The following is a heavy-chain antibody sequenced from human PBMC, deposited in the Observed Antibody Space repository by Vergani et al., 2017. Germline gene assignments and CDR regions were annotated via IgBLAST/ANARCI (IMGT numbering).Heavy chain of an antibody. CDR1: GFTFSTYS. D-gene: IGHD1-1*01. Sequence: EVQLVESGGGLVKPGGSLRVSCAASGFTFSTYSMNWVRQAPGRGLEWVSSISSSSSSIYYADSVKARFTISRDNAKNSLYLQMNSLRAEDTAVYYCARTQLERNFDYWGQGTLVTVSS. CDR2: ISSSSSSI. CDR3: ARTQLERNFDY. V-gene: IGHV3-21*01. J-gene: IGHJ4*02.